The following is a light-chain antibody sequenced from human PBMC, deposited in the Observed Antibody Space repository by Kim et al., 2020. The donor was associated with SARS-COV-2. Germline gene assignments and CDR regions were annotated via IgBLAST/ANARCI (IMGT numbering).Light chain of an antibody. CDR1: QTISTD. CDR3: QQSYNLIT. Sequence: DIQMTQSPSSLSASVGDRVTITCRESQTISTDLTWYQQKPGKAPKLLIYDASSLQSGVPSRFSGSGSWTDFTLTISNLQPEDFATYYCQQSYNLITFGQGTRLEIK. V-gene: IGKV1-39*01. J-gene: IGKJ5*01. CDR2: DAS.